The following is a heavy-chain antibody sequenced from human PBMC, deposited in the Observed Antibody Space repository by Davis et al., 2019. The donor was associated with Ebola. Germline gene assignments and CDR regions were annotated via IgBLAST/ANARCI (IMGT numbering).Heavy chain of an antibody. J-gene: IGHJ6*02. CDR3: ARDPIIRTNVPSFGMDV. V-gene: IGHV3-7*01. CDR2: IKEDGSEK. D-gene: IGHD1-1*01. CDR1: GFTFNTSW. Sequence: GESLKISCVASGFTFNTSWMSWVRQAPGKGPEWVANIKEDGSEKYYVETVKGRFTISRDNARKSMYLQMESLRDEDSAVYYCARDPIIRTNVPSFGMDVWGPGTTVIVSS.